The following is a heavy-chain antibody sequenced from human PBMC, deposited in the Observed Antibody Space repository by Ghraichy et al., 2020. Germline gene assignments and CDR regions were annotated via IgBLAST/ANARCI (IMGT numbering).Heavy chain of an antibody. CDR1: GFTFSSFA. Sequence: GGSLRLSCAASGFTFSSFAMQWVRQAPGKGLEYVAAITNNGDNTYSGDSVRGRFTVSRDNVQNTLYLQMGSLRPDDTALYYCSRGPTGERYRPDDFWGQGTLVAVSS. CDR2: ITNNGDNT. D-gene: IGHD1-1*01. CDR3: SRGPTGERYRPDDF. J-gene: IGHJ4*02. V-gene: IGHV3-64*02.